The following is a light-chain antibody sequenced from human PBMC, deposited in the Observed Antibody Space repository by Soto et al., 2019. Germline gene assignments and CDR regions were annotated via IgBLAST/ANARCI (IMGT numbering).Light chain of an antibody. CDR1: QGIRSY. CDR2: AAS. J-gene: IGKJ3*01. Sequence: DIQLTQSPSFLSASVGDRVTITCRASQGIRSYLAWYQQKPGKAPKLLIYAASTLQSGVPSRFSGSGSGTEFTLTISRLQPEDFAAYYCQQLDTYPPFTFGPGTKVDIK. CDR3: QQLDTYPPFT. V-gene: IGKV1-9*01.